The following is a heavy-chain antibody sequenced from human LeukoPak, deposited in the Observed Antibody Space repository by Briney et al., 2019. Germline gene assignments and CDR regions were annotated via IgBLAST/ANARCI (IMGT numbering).Heavy chain of an antibody. D-gene: IGHD4-17*01. J-gene: IGHJ4*02. CDR2: ISSSSSYI. CDR1: GFTFSSYS. V-gene: IGHV3-21*04. CDR3: AKATVTSPTFDY. Sequence: GGSLRLSCAASGFTFSSYSMNWVRQAPGKGLEWVSSISSSSSYIYYADSVKGRFTISRDNAKNSLYLQMNSLRAEDTAVYYCAKATVTSPTFDYWGQGTLVTVSS.